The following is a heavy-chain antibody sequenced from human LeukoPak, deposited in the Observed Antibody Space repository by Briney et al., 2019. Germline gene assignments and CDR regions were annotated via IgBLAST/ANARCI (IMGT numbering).Heavy chain of an antibody. CDR3: ARGLGYFDY. CDR1: GFTSSSYW. Sequence: GGSLRLSCAASGFTSSSYWMSWVRQAPGKGLEWVANIKQDGSEKYYVDSVKGRFTISRDNSKNTLYLQMNSLRAEDTAVYYCARGLGYFDYWGQGTLVTVSS. D-gene: IGHD3-16*01. J-gene: IGHJ4*02. V-gene: IGHV3-7*04. CDR2: IKQDGSEK.